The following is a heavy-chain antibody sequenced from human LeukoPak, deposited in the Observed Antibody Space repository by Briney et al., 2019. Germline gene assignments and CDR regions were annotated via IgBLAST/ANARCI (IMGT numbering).Heavy chain of an antibody. V-gene: IGHV3-23*01. CDR2: ISGSGGST. D-gene: IGHD3-22*01. CDR3: AKVYDSSGYYLAY. J-gene: IGHJ4*02. CDR1: GFTFSSYA. Sequence: KTGGSLRLSCAASGFTFSSYAMSWVRQAPGKGLEWVSAISGSGGSTYYADSVKGRFTISRDNSKNTLYLQMNSLRAEDTAVYYCAKVYDSSGYYLAYWGQGTLVTVSS.